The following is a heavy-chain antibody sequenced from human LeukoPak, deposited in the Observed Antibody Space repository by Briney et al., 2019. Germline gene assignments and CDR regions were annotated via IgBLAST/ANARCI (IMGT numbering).Heavy chain of an antibody. J-gene: IGHJ5*02. CDR2: ISAYNGKT. Sequence: ASVKVSCKASGYTFTSYGISWVRQAPGQGLEWVGWISAYNGKTNYAQKLQGRVTMTTDTSTSTAYMELRSLRSDETAVYYCARAFSVVPAASRWFDPWGQGTLVTVSS. D-gene: IGHD2-2*01. CDR1: GYTFTSYG. V-gene: IGHV1-18*01. CDR3: ARAFSVVPAASRWFDP.